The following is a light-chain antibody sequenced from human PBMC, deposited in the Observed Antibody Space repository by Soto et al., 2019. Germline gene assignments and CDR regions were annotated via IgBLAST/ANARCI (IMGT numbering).Light chain of an antibody. CDR1: QGMNNY. J-gene: IGKJ3*01. CDR3: QQSYSAPFT. V-gene: IGKV1-39*01. CDR2: ATS. Sequence: DIQMTQSPPSLSAFVGDRVTITCRASQGMNNYLSWYQQKPGTAPRLLIYATSSLQSGVPARFSGSGSGADFTLTISSLQPEDSATYYCQQSYSAPFTFGPGTKVDI.